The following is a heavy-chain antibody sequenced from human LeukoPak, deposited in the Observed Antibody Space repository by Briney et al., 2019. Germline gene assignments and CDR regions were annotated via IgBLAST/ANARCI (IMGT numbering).Heavy chain of an antibody. CDR3: ARSPGSGTSSYYYYYMDV. V-gene: IGHV3-30*01. CDR1: GFTFSSYA. D-gene: IGHD3-10*01. Sequence: GGSLRLSCAASGFTFSSYAMHWVRQAPGKGLEWVAIISYDGSNKYYADSVKGRFTISRDNSKNALFLQMNSLRAEDTAVYYCARSPGSGTSSYYYYYMDVWGKGTTVTVSS. CDR2: ISYDGSNK. J-gene: IGHJ6*03.